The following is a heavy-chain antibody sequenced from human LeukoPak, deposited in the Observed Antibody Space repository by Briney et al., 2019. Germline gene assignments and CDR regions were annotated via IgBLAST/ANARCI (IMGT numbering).Heavy chain of an antibody. CDR1: GYTFTTYA. CDR2: INAGNGNT. Sequence: GASVKVSCTGSGYTFTTYAMHWVREAPGQRLEWMGWINAGNGNTKYSQKVQGKGTFTRDRDAYTVYMDLTTLRPEDTAIYYCPREIDRDGYNRFFDYWGQGTLVTASS. D-gene: IGHD5-24*01. J-gene: IGHJ4*02. CDR3: PREIDRDGYNRFFDY. V-gene: IGHV1-3*01.